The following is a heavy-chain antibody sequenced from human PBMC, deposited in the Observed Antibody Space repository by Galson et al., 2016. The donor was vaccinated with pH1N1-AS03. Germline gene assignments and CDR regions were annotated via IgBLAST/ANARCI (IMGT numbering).Heavy chain of an antibody. CDR1: GFTFEDHA. V-gene: IGHV3-9*01. CDR2: ISWNSGKL. Sequence: SLRLSCAASGFTFEDHAMHWVRQIPGRGLEWVSHISWNSGKLGYAASVNGRFTISRDNAKNSVYLQMNRLGLEDTALYYCARDRHWSGDNEPFDLWGQGTVVTVS. CDR3: ARDRHWSGDNEPFDL. D-gene: IGHD1-1*01. J-gene: IGHJ3*01.